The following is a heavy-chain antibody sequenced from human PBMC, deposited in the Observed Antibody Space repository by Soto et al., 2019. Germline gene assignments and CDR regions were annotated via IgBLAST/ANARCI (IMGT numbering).Heavy chain of an antibody. CDR2: IYYRGST. CDR3: ASRAYSYGFSPGMDG. D-gene: IGHD5-18*01. Sequence: QVQLQESGPGLVKPSQTLSLTCTVSGGSISSGGYYWSWIRQHPGKGLEWIGYIYYRGSTYYNTPLSCRVTISVDTSKNQFAQKLSSVTAAGTAVYYCASRAYSYGFSPGMDGWGQGTTVTVSS. J-gene: IGHJ6*02. V-gene: IGHV4-31*03. CDR1: GGSISSGGYY.